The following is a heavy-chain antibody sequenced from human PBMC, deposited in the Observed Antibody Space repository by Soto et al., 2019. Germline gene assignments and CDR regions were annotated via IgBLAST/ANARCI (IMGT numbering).Heavy chain of an antibody. J-gene: IGHJ3*02. D-gene: IGHD1-1*01. V-gene: IGHV4-59*02. CDR1: GDSVTSYY. CDR2: LSNSGST. Sequence: PSETLSLTCSVSGDSVTSYYWSWIRQPPGKGLEWITNLSNSGSTNSNPSLKSQVTISVDTSKNQFSLKVASVTAADTAVYYCVRESNEAFDIWGQGTLVTVSS. CDR3: VRESNEAFDI.